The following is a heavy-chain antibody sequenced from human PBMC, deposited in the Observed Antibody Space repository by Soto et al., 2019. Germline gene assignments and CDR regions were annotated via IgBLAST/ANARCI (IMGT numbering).Heavy chain of an antibody. V-gene: IGHV3-53*01. CDR1: GFTFTNYG. J-gene: IGHJ4*02. CDR2: IYAGGNT. CDR3: ARVTTFYDILTSSYALNYFDY. D-gene: IGHD3-9*01. Sequence: GGSLRLSCEASGFTFTNYGINWVRQAPGKGLECVSVIYAGGNTYYPDSVKGRFTISSDNSKNTLFLQMNNLRAEDTAVYYCARVTTFYDILTSSYALNYFDYWGQGTRVTVSS.